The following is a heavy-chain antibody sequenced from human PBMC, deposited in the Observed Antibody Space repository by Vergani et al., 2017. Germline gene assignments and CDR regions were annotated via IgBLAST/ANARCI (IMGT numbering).Heavy chain of an antibody. CDR2: IWYDGSNK. CDR3: AKEGAIAVAGPGGDFDY. D-gene: IGHD6-19*01. Sequence: QVQLVESGGGVVQPGRSLRLSCAASGFTFSSYGMHWVRQAPGKGLEWVAVIWYDGSNKYYADSVKGRFTISRDNSKNTLYLQMNSLRAEDTAVYYCAKEGAIAVAGPGGDFDYWGQGTLVTVSS. J-gene: IGHJ4*02. CDR1: GFTFSSYG. V-gene: IGHV3-33*06.